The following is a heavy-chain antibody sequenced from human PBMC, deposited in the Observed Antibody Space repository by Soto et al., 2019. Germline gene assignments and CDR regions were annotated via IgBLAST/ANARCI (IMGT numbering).Heavy chain of an antibody. V-gene: IGHV1-69*13. J-gene: IGHJ4*02. CDR2: IIPIFGTA. CDR1: GGTFSSYA. CDR3: ARPSGSYHGLDY. Sequence: RASVKVSCKASGGTFSSYAISWVRQAPGQGLEWMGGIIPIFGTANYAQKFQGRVTITADESTSTAYMELSSLRSEDTAVYYCARPSGSYHGLDYWGQGTLVTVSS. D-gene: IGHD1-26*01.